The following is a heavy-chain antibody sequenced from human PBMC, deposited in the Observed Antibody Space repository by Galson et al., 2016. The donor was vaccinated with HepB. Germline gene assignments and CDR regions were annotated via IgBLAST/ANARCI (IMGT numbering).Heavy chain of an antibody. CDR2: FEPEDGET. CDR1: GYSLTEVS. D-gene: IGHD1-26*01. CDR3: AVGAMAT. Sequence: CKVSGYSLTEVSMHWVRQAPGKGLEWMGGFEPEDGETIYAQKFQGRVTVTEDASTDTAYMELSSLRSDDTAVYYCAVGAMATWGQGTLVTVSS. J-gene: IGHJ5*02. V-gene: IGHV1-24*01.